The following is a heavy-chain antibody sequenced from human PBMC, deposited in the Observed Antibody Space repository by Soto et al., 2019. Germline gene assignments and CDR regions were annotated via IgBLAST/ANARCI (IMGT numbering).Heavy chain of an antibody. J-gene: IGHJ6*02. Sequence: GGSLRLSCAASGFTFSSYAMSWVRQAPGKGLEWVSAISGSGGSTYYADSVKGRFTISRDNSKNTLYLQMNSLRAEDTAVYYCAKAQGGWLYYGMDVWGQGTTVTVSS. D-gene: IGHD1-26*01. CDR2: ISGSGGST. CDR3: AKAQGGWLYYGMDV. CDR1: GFTFSSYA. V-gene: IGHV3-23*01.